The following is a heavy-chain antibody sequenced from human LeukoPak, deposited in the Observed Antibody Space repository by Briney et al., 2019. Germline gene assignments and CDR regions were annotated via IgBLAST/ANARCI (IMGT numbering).Heavy chain of an antibody. D-gene: IGHD5-12*01. CDR1: GLIFSSHA. CDR2: IYGNGATT. Sequence: GGSLRLSCAASGLIFSSHAMNWVRQAPGKGLEWVAIIYGNGATTDYADSVKGRFTISRDDSKYTLYLQMNSLRAEDTAVYYCARKYSGFDYWGQGTLVTVSS. V-gene: IGHV3-23*01. J-gene: IGHJ4*02. CDR3: ARKYSGFDY.